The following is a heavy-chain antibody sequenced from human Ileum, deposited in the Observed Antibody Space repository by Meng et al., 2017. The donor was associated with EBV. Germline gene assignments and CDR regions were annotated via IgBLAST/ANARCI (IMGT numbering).Heavy chain of an antibody. CDR1: GFTFSAYT. V-gene: IGHV3-21*01. CDR2: ISGSSTYL. Sequence: LVGSGGGLVKPGGSLRLSCTASGFTFSAYTMNWVRQAPGKGLEWVSSISGSSTYLYYAESLKGRFTISRDNAKNSLYLQMTSLRAEDTAVYYCTRGINNDFWGQGTLVTVSS. D-gene: IGHD2-21*01. CDR3: TRGINNDF. J-gene: IGHJ4*02.